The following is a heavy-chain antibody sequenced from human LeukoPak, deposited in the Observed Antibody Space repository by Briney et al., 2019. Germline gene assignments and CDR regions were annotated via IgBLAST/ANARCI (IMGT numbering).Heavy chain of an antibody. J-gene: IGHJ4*02. V-gene: IGHV1-69*06. CDR1: GGTFSSYA. Sequence: SVKVSCKASGGTFSSYAISWVRQAPGQGLEWMGGIIPIFGTANYAQKFQGRVTMTEDTSTDTAYMELSSLRSEDTAVYYCATDSGVGAVVRGGSFDYWGQGTLVTVSS. CDR2: IIPIFGTA. D-gene: IGHD1-26*01. CDR3: ATDSGVGAVVRGGSFDY.